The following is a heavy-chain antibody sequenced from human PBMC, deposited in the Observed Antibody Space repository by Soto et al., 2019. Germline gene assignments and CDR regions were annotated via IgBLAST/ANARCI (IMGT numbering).Heavy chain of an antibody. D-gene: IGHD6-13*01. V-gene: IGHV3-64D*06. J-gene: IGHJ4*02. CDR2: ISSDGGST. Sequence: LRLSCSASGFTFSSNAMHWVRQAPGKGLEYVSAISSDGGSTYYTDPVKGRFTISRDDSKNTLYLEMSSLRADDTAVYYCVKRAGPKSIEAVAYIDYWGQGTLVTVSS. CDR3: VKRAGPKSIEAVAYIDY. CDR1: GFTFSSNA.